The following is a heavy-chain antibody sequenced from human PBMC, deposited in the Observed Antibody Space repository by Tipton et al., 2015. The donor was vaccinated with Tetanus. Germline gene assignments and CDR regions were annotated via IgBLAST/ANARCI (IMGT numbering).Heavy chain of an antibody. CDR1: GFTFSSYW. V-gene: IGHV3-7*01. CDR3: AYSGSYGAVIDY. J-gene: IGHJ4*02. Sequence: SLRLSCAASGFTFSSYWMSWVRQAPGKGLEWVANIKEDGNEKYYVDSVKGRFTISRDNAKNSLYLLMNSLRADDTAVYYCAYSGSYGAVIDYWGQGTLVTVSS. D-gene: IGHD1-26*01. CDR2: IKEDGNEK.